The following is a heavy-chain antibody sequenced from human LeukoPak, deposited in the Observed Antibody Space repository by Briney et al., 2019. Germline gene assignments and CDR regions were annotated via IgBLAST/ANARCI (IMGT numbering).Heavy chain of an antibody. V-gene: IGHV3-23*01. Sequence: GGSLRLSCAASGFTFSSYAMSWVRQAPGKGLEWVSAISGSGGSTYYADSVKGRFTISRDNAKNTLYLQMNSLRAEDTAVYYCARSLGGSSIDYWGQGTLVTVSS. D-gene: IGHD2-15*01. J-gene: IGHJ4*02. CDR3: ARSLGGSSIDY. CDR1: GFTFSSYA. CDR2: ISGSGGST.